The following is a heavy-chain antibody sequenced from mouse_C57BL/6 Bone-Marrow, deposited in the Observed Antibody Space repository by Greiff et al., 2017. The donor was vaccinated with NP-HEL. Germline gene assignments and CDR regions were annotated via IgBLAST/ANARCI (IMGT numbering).Heavy chain of an antibody. D-gene: IGHD1-1*01. V-gene: IGHV1-81*01. CDR2: LYPRSGNT. CDR3: ARSDYYYYGSSPFDY. J-gene: IGHJ2*01. Sequence: VQLQQSGAELARPGASVKLSCKASGYTFTSYGISWVKQRTGQGLEWIGELYPRSGNTYYNEKFKGKATLTADKSSSTAYMELRSLTSEDSAVYFCARSDYYYYGSSPFDYWGQGTTLTVSS. CDR1: GYTFTSYG.